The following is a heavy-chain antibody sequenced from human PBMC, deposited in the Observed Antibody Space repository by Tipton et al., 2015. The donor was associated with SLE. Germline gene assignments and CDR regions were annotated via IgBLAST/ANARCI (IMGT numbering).Heavy chain of an antibody. CDR2: IISVFGTP. CDR1: GGPLSTFT. CDR3: ARGTDYGDSDYFYGMDV. D-gene: IGHD4-17*01. J-gene: IGHJ6*02. V-gene: IGHV1-69*15. Sequence: QSGPEVKKPGSSVKVSCKASGGPLSTFTVNWVRQAPGQGLEWMGSIISVFGTPNYAQKFQGRVTITADESTSTAFMELSSLRSEDTTVYYCARGTDYGDSDYFYGMDVWGLGTTVTVSS.